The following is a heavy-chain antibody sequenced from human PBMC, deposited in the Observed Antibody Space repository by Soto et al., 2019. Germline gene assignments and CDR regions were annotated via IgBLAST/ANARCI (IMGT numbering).Heavy chain of an antibody. Sequence: HPGGSLRLSCAASGFTFSSYGMHWVRQAPGKGLEWVAVISYDGSNKYYADSVKGRFTISRDNSKNTLYLQMNSLRAEDTAVYYCAKDRGIAAAGTDYWGQGTLVTVSS. D-gene: IGHD6-13*01. V-gene: IGHV3-30*18. CDR3: AKDRGIAAAGTDY. CDR2: ISYDGSNK. J-gene: IGHJ4*02. CDR1: GFTFSSYG.